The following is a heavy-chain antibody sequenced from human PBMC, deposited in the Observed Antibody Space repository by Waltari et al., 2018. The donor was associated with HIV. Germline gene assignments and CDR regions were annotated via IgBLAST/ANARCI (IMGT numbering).Heavy chain of an antibody. J-gene: IGHJ5*02. CDR1: GYPISSGYY. CDR3: AGEVGYCSGGTCYSGWFDP. CDR2: LHHSGRT. Sequence: QVQLQESGPGLVKPSETLSLTCAVSGYPISSGYYWGWIRQPPGKGREWIGSLHHSGRTYHTPSLKSRVTLSVDTSKNHFSLKLNSVTAADKAVYYCAGEVGYCSGGTCYSGWFDPWGQGTLVTVSS. V-gene: IGHV4-38-2*01. D-gene: IGHD2-15*01.